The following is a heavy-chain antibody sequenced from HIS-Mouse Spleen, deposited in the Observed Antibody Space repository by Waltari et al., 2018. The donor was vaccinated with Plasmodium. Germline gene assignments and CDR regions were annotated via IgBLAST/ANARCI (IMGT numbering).Heavy chain of an antibody. Sequence: QVQLVESGGGVVQPGRSLRLSCAASGFTFRCYALLWLRQAPGKVAEWVEVISYDVSNKDYAESVKGRFPISRYNSKNTLYLQMNSLRAEDTAVYYCARAHTGYSSSWYYYGMDVWGQGTTVTVSS. CDR1: GFTFRCYA. V-gene: IGHV3-30*04. J-gene: IGHJ6*02. CDR2: ISYDVSNK. CDR3: ARAHTGYSSSWYYYGMDV. D-gene: IGHD6-13*01.